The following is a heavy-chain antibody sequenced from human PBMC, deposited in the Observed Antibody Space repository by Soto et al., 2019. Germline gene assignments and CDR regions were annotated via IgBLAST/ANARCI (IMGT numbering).Heavy chain of an antibody. D-gene: IGHD5-18*01. V-gene: IGHV4-28*03. Sequence: SETLSLTCAVSGYSISISNWCGCIRQPPGKGLEWIGYIYYSGSTYYSPSRKSRVTMSVDTSKNQFSLKLSSVTAADTAVYYCARDLRVSRYGTNWFDPWGQGTLVTVSS. J-gene: IGHJ5*02. CDR1: GYSISISNW. CDR3: ARDLRVSRYGTNWFDP. CDR2: IYYSGST.